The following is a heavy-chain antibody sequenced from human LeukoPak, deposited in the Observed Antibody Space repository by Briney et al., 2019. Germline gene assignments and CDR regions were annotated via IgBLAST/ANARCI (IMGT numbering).Heavy chain of an antibody. J-gene: IGHJ4*02. V-gene: IGHV3-21*01. Sequence: PGGSLRLSCAASGFTFSSNRMNWVRQAPGKGLEWVSSISSSSSYIYYADSVKGRFTISRDNAKNSLYLHMNSLRAEDTAVYHCARETYYYDSSGYPSYYFDYWGQGTLVTVSS. CDR3: ARETYYYDSSGYPSYYFDY. CDR1: GFTFSSNR. D-gene: IGHD3-22*01. CDR2: ISSSSSYI.